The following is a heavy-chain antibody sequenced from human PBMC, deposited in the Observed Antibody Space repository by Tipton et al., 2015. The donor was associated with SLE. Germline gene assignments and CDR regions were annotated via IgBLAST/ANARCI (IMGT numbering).Heavy chain of an antibody. Sequence: TLSLTCTVSGGSISSYYWSWIRQPPGKGLEWIGYIYYSGSTNYNPSLKSRVTISVDTSKNQFSLKLSSVTAADTAVYYCARGSLRMGELSLAYWGQGTLVTVAS. CDR3: ARGSLRMGELSLAY. J-gene: IGHJ4*02. CDR2: IYYSGST. D-gene: IGHD3-16*02. CDR1: GGSISSYY. V-gene: IGHV4-59*01.